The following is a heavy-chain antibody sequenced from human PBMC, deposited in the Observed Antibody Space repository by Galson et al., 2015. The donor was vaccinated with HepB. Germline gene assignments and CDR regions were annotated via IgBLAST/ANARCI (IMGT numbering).Heavy chain of an antibody. D-gene: IGHD6-13*01. CDR3: ARMIAALWAWGTDY. J-gene: IGHJ4*02. CDR2: IKQDGSEK. V-gene: IGHV3-7*03. CDR1: GFTFSSYW. Sequence: SLRLSCAASGFTFSSYWMSWVRQAPGKGLEWVANIKQDGSEKYYVDSVKGRFTISRDNAKNSLYLQMNSLRAEDTAVYYCARMIAALWAWGTDYWGQGTLVTVSS.